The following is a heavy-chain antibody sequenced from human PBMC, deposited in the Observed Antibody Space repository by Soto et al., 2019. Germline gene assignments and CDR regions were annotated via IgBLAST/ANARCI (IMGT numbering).Heavy chain of an antibody. CDR2: MNPNSGNT. CDR3: ARERSSGWYVDY. CDR1: GYTFTSYD. Sequence: QVQLVQSGAEVKKPGASVKVSCKASGYTFTSYDINWVRQATGQGLEWMGWMNPNSGNTGSAKKFQGRVTMTRNTSISTAYMELSSLRSEDTAVYYCARERSSGWYVDYWGQGTLVTVSS. D-gene: IGHD6-19*01. V-gene: IGHV1-8*01. J-gene: IGHJ4*02.